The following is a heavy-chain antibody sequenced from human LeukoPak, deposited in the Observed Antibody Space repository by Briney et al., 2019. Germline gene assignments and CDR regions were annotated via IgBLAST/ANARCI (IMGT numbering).Heavy chain of an antibody. CDR2: INSNTGGT. D-gene: IGHD6-19*01. CDR3: ARDRPGYSSWFDP. V-gene: IGHV1-2*02. J-gene: IGHJ5*02. CDR1: GYTFTGYH. Sequence: ASVKVSCKASGYTFTGYHIHRVRQAPGQGLEWMGWINSNTGGTNYAQKFQGRVTLTRDTSITTAYMEMISLRSDDTAVYYCARDRPGYSSWFDPWGQGTLVTVSS.